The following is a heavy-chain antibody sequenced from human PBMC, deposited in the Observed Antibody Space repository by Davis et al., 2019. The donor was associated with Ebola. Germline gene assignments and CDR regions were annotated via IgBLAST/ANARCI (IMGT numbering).Heavy chain of an antibody. D-gene: IGHD6-19*01. CDR2: IYYSGST. V-gene: IGHV4-59*01. CDR1: GGSISSYY. CDR3: ARDTRHPGQWLVPTFDY. J-gene: IGHJ4*02. Sequence: PSETLSLTCTVSGGSISSYYWSWIRQPPGKGLEWIGYIYYSGSTNYNPSLKSRVTISVDTSKNQFSLKLSSVTAADTAVYYCARDTRHPGQWLVPTFDYWGQGTLVTVSS.